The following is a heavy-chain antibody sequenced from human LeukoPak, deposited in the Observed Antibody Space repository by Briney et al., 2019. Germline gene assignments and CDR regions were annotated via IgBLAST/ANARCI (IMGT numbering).Heavy chain of an antibody. CDR2: IYYSGST. V-gene: IGHV4-39*07. Sequence: KSSETLSLTCTVSGGSISSSSYYWGWIRQPPGKGLEWIGSIYYSGSTYYNPSLKSRVTISVDTSKNQFSLKLSSVTAADTAVYYCAREFPTTVTTTRGVWYFDLWGRGTLVTVSS. D-gene: IGHD4-17*01. CDR1: GGSISSSSYY. CDR3: AREFPTTVTTTRGVWYFDL. J-gene: IGHJ2*01.